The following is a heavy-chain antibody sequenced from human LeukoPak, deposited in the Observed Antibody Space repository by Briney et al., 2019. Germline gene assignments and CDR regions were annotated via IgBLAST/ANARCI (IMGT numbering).Heavy chain of an antibody. CDR3: ASRTWVGGGQYAFDL. J-gene: IGHJ3*01. Sequence: SGGSLRLSCAASGFTFINYAVSWVRQAPGKGLEWVSARGSAGGDYYADSVKGRFTISRDNSATKMYLQMNILRVEDTAVYYCASRTWVGGGQYAFDLWGQGTMVTVSS. CDR2: RGSAGGD. CDR1: GFTFINYA. V-gene: IGHV3-23*01. D-gene: IGHD3-16*01.